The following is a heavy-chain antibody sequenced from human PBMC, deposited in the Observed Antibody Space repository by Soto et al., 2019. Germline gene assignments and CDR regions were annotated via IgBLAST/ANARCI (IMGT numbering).Heavy chain of an antibody. CDR3: ATETLGYCSGGSCYPYAFDI. CDR2: FDPEDGET. Sequence: ASVKVSCKVSGYTLTELSMHLVRQDPRKGLEWMGGFDPEDGETIYAQKFQGRVTMTEDTSTDTAYMELSSLRSEDTAVYYCATETLGYCSGGSCYPYAFDIWGHGTMVTVSS. CDR1: GYTLTELS. D-gene: IGHD2-15*01. V-gene: IGHV1-24*01. J-gene: IGHJ3*02.